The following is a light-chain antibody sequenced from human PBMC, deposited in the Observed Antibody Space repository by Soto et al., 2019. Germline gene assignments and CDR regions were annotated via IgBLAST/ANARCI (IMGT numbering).Light chain of an antibody. V-gene: IGKV4-1*01. CDR2: WAS. J-gene: IGKJ1*01. CDR3: QHYYSTQLT. CDR1: QSVLYSSNNKNY. Sequence: DIVMTQSPDSLAVSLGERATINCKSSQSVLYSSNNKNYLAWYQQKPGQPPKLLIYWASTRESGVPDRFSGSGSGTDFTLTISSLQAEDVAVYYCQHYYSTQLTFGQGTKVDIK.